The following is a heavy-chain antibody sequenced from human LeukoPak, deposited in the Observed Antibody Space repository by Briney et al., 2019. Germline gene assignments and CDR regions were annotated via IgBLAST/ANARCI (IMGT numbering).Heavy chain of an antibody. D-gene: IGHD3-16*01. CDR2: IKSKSDGGTR. CDR3: TNGVAY. CDR1: GFTFNNAW. V-gene: IGHV3-15*01. J-gene: IGHJ4*02. Sequence: GGSLRLSCAASGFTFNNAWMNWVRQSPGKGLEWVGRIKSKSDGGTRDYAAPVKGRFIISRDDSRNTLYLQMNSLKTEDTGVYYCTNGVAYWGQGTLVSLSS.